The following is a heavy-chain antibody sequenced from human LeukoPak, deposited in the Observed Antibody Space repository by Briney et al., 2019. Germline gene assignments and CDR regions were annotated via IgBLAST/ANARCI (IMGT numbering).Heavy chain of an antibody. D-gene: IGHD3-10*01. J-gene: IGHJ4*02. CDR2: IYYSGST. Sequence: SETLSLTCTVSGGSISSYYWSWIRQPPGKGLQCIGYIYYSGSTNYNPSLKSRVTISVDTSKNQFSLKLSSVTAADTAVYYCARARYYYGSGYPDYWGQGTPVTVSS. V-gene: IGHV4-59*08. CDR3: ARARYYYGSGYPDY. CDR1: GGSISSYY.